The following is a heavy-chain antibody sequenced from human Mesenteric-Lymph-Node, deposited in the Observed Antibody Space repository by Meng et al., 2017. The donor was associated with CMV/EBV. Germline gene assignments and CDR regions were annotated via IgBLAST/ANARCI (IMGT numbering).Heavy chain of an antibody. D-gene: IGHD3-9*01. Sequence: VQLLRWGAGRLNPAGTLSVTWAVYGVSFSGYYWNWIRQSPEKGLEWIGEINHSGSTTYNPSFTSRIIISVDTSTNQISLNMSSVTAADTAVYYCARGSSYDILTGYFDYWGQGALVTVSS. V-gene: IGHV4-34*02. CDR1: GVSFSGYY. CDR3: ARGSSYDILTGYFDY. CDR2: INHSGST. J-gene: IGHJ4*02.